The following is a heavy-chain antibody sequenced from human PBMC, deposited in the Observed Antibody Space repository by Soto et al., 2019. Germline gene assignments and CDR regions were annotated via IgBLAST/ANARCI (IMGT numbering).Heavy chain of an antibody. Sequence: QVQLQESGPGLVKPSETLSLTCTVSGGSISSYYWSWIRQPPGKGLEWIGYIYDSGSTNYNPSLKSRVTISVDTSKHQFSLKLTSVTAADTAVYYCARDSGIAVAGTGGFDPWGQGTLVTVSS. D-gene: IGHD6-19*01. J-gene: IGHJ5*02. CDR3: ARDSGIAVAGTGGFDP. CDR1: GGSISSYY. CDR2: IYDSGST. V-gene: IGHV4-59*01.